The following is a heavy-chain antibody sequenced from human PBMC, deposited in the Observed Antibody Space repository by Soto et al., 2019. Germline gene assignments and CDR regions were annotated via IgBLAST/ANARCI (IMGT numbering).Heavy chain of an antibody. Sequence: QVQLVQSGAEVKKPGSSVKVSCKASGGTFSSYAISWVRQAPGQGLEWMGGIIPIFGTANYAQKFQGRGTITADESTSPAYRELRSLRSEDTAVYYCARGGGWATPIDYWGQGTLVTVSS. V-gene: IGHV1-69*12. CDR1: GGTFSSYA. CDR2: IIPIFGTA. D-gene: IGHD5-12*01. J-gene: IGHJ4*02. CDR3: ARGGGWATPIDY.